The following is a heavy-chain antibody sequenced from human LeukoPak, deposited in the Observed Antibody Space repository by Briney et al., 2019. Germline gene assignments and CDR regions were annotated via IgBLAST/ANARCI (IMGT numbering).Heavy chain of an antibody. J-gene: IGHJ4*02. V-gene: IGHV3-23*01. CDR1: GFTFSSYA. D-gene: IGHD3-10*01. CDR3: AKDKREAWYYYGSRSYFDY. Sequence: GGSLRLSCAASGFTFSSYAMSWVRQAPGKGLEWVSAISGSGGSTYYADSVKGRFTISRDNSKNTLYLQMNSLRAEDTAVYYCAKDKREAWYYYGSRSYFDYWGQGTLVTVSS. CDR2: ISGSGGST.